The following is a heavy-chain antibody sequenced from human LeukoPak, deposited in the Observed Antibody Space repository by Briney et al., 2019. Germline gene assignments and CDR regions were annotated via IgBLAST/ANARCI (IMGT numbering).Heavy chain of an antibody. J-gene: IGHJ4*02. Sequence: SETLSLTCTVSGGSISSSSYYWGWLRQPPGKGLEWLGSIYYSGSTYYNPSLKSRVTISVDTSKNQFSLKLSSVTAADTAVYYCASHHIVVVPAAMQFDYWGQGTLVTVSS. CDR2: IYYSGST. V-gene: IGHV4-39*07. CDR1: GGSISSSSYY. CDR3: ASHHIVVVPAAMQFDY. D-gene: IGHD2-2*01.